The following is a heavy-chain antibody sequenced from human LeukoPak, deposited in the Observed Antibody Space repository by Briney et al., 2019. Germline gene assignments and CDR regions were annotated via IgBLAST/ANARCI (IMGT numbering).Heavy chain of an antibody. D-gene: IGHD4-17*01. CDR2: IIPIFGTA. Sequence: SVKVSCKASGGTFSSYAISWVRQAPGQGLEWMGGIIPIFGTANYAQKFQGRVTITTDESTSTAYMELSSLRSEDTAVYSCATSEAHYGMRLGYFDYWGQGTLVTVSS. V-gene: IGHV1-69*05. CDR3: ATSEAHYGMRLGYFDY. J-gene: IGHJ4*02. CDR1: GGTFSSYA.